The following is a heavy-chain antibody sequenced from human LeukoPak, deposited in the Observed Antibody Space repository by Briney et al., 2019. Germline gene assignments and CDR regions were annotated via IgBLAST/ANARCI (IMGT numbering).Heavy chain of an antibody. Sequence: GASVKVSCKASGYSYTNYYLHWVRQAPGQGLEWMGIINPSGGSTSYAQKFQGRVTMTRDTSTSTVYMELSSLRSEDTAVYYCARDQAEDTALFDPWGQGTLVTVSS. V-gene: IGHV1-46*01. CDR1: GYSYTNYY. CDR2: INPSGGST. CDR3: ARDQAEDTALFDP. D-gene: IGHD5-18*01. J-gene: IGHJ5*02.